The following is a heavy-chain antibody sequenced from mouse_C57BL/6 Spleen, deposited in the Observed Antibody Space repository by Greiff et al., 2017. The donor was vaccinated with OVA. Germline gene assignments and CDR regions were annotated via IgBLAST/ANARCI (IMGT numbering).Heavy chain of an antibody. CDR3: ARKSFITTVVGYFDY. CDR1: GFTFSDYG. Sequence: EVKLVESGGGLVKPGGSLKLSCAASGFTFSDYGMHWVRQAPEKGLEWVAYLSSGSSTIYYADTVKGRFTISRDNAKNTLFLQMTSLRSEDTAMYYCARKSFITTVVGYFDYWGQGTTLTVSS. V-gene: IGHV5-17*01. D-gene: IGHD1-1*01. CDR2: LSSGSSTI. J-gene: IGHJ2*01.